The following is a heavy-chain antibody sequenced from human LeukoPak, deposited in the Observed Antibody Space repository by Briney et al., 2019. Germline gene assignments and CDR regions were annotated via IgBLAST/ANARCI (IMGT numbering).Heavy chain of an antibody. D-gene: IGHD3-3*01. CDR1: GGSISSYY. CDR2: IYTSGST. Sequence: PSETLFLTCTVSGGSISSYYWSWIRQPAGKGLEWIGRIYTSGSTNYNPSLKSRVTMSVDTSKNQFSLKLSSVTAADTPVYYCARALLEWSPARYYYYYMDVWGKGTTVTVSS. V-gene: IGHV4-4*07. J-gene: IGHJ6*03. CDR3: ARALLEWSPARYYYYYMDV.